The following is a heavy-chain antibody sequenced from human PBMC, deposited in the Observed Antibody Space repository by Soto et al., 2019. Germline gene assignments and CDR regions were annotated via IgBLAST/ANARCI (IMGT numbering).Heavy chain of an antibody. V-gene: IGHV3-30-3*01. D-gene: IGHD4-4*01. CDR1: GFTFSNFP. J-gene: IGHJ4*02. Sequence: GSLRLSCAASGFTFSNFPMHWVRQAPGKGLEWVAVISYGGINNYYADSVKGRFTISRDDSKNTVYLQMNGLRPEDTAVYFCARTTVVSGTPDFDYWGQGTLVIVSS. CDR2: ISYGGINN. CDR3: ARTTVVSGTPDFDY.